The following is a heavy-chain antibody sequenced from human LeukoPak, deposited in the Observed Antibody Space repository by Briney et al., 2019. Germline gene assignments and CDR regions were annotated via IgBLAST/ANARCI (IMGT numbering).Heavy chain of an antibody. CDR3: AREAGPHDFWSGYSH. V-gene: IGHV3-7*01. D-gene: IGHD3-3*01. J-gene: IGHJ4*02. CDR2: IKQDGSEK. Sequence: GGSLRLSCAASGFTFSSYAMTWVRQAPGKGLEWVANIKQDGSEKYYVDSVKGRFTISRDNAKNSLYLQMNSLRAEDTAVYYCAREAGPHDFWSGYSHWGQGTLVTVSS. CDR1: GFTFSSYA.